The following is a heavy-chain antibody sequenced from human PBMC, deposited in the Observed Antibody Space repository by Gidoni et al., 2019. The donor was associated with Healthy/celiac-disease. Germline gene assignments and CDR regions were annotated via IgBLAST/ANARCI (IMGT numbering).Heavy chain of an antibody. Sequence: VQLVLSRAEVKTPGSSVKVSCKASAYTFTSYGIRWVRQAPGQGLEWMGGISAYNGNTNYAQKLQGRVTMTTDTSTSTAYMELRSLRSDDTAVYYCARVRDGSYSRGYVDLWGRGTLVTVSS. CDR3: ARVRDGSYSRGYVDL. CDR1: AYTFTSYG. CDR2: ISAYNGNT. V-gene: IGHV1-18*01. D-gene: IGHD1-26*01. J-gene: IGHJ2*01.